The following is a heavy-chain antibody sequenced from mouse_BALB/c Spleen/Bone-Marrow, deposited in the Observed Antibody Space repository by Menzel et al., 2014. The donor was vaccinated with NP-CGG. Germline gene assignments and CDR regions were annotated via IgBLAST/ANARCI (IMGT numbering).Heavy chain of an antibody. Sequence: VQLKQSGAEPVKPGASVKLSCTASGFNIKDTYMHWVKQRPEQGLEWIGRIDPANGNTKYDPKFQGKATITADTSSNTAYLQLSSLTSEDTAVYYCASYYYGSSLFAYWGQGTLVTVSA. CDR1: GFNIKDTY. CDR2: IDPANGNT. CDR3: ASYYYGSSLFAY. V-gene: IGHV14-3*02. J-gene: IGHJ3*01. D-gene: IGHD1-1*01.